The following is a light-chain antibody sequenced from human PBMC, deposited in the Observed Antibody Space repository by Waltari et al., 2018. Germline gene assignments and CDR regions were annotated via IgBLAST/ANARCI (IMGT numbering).Light chain of an antibody. J-gene: IGKJ5*01. CDR1: GDITNY. CDR2: EAS. V-gene: IGKV1-33*01. Sequence: DIQLTHSPSPLSASVGDRVTITRPATGDITNYLNWYQQKPGKAPKLLIYEASNLETGAPSRFRGRGSGTDFTFAISSLRPEDVETYYCQQYHDLPTFGQGTRLEIK. CDR3: QQYHDLPT.